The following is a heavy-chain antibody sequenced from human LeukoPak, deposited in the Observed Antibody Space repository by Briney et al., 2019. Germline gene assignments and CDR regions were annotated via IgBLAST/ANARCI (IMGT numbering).Heavy chain of an antibody. CDR3: AKCNNMIVVFTCAFDI. D-gene: IGHD3-22*01. J-gene: IGHJ3*02. CDR2: ISSSGSTI. Sequence: GGSLRLSCAASGFTFSSYEMNWVRQAPGKGLEWVSYISSSGSTIYYADSVKGRFTISRDNAKNSLYLQMNSLRTEDTALYYCAKCNNMIVVFTCAFDIWGQGTTVTVSS. V-gene: IGHV3-48*03. CDR1: GFTFSSYE.